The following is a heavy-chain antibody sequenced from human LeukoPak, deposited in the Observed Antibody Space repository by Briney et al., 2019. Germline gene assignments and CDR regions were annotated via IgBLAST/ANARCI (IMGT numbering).Heavy chain of an antibody. CDR3: ARDMKGNLDY. V-gene: IGHV3-7*01. CDR1: GFTFSNTW. CDR2: INQDGGTR. Sequence: GSLRLSCAASGFTFSNTWMAWVRQAPGKGLEWVANINQDGGTRQYADSVRGRFTISRDNAKNSLYLEMNSLRAEDTGLYHCARDMKGNLDYWGQGTLVTVSS. D-gene: IGHD3-16*01. J-gene: IGHJ4*02.